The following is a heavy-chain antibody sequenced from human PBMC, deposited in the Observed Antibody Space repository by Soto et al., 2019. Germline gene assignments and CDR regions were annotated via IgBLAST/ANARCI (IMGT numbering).Heavy chain of an antibody. CDR2: IIPILGIA. D-gene: IGHD4-17*01. V-gene: IGHV1-69*02. CDR3: AIYSGDYSEYFQH. J-gene: IGHJ1*01. Sequence: QVQLVQSGAEVKKPGSSVKVSCKASGGTFSSYTISWVRQAPGQGLEWMGRIIPILGIANYAQKFQGRVTITADKSTSTAYMELSSLRSEDTAVYYCAIYSGDYSEYFQHWGQGTLVTVSS. CDR1: GGTFSSYT.